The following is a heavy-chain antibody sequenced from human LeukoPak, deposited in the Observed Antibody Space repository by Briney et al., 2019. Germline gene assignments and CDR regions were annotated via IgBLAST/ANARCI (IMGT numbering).Heavy chain of an antibody. V-gene: IGHV1-8*01. J-gene: IGHJ5*02. D-gene: IGHD4-23*01. CDR2: MNPSSGST. CDR3: ARSNYGGKRWFDP. CDR1: EYTFTCYD. Sequence: GASVKVSCKASEYTFTCYDINWVRQATGQGLEWMGWMNPSSGSTGYAQKFQGRVTMTRDTSISTAYMELSSLRSEDTAVYFCARSNYGGKRWFDPWGQGTLVIVSS.